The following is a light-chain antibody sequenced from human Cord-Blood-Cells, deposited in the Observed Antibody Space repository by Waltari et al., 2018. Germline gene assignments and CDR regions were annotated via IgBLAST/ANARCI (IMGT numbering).Light chain of an antibody. V-gene: IGKV4-1*01. CDR2: WAS. CDR1: QSVLSNSNNKNY. Sequence: DIVMTQPPDSLAVSLGERATINCQSPQSVLSNSNNKNYLAWYQQKPGNPPKLLIYWASTRESGVPDRFSGSGSGTDFTLTISSLQAEDVAVYYCQQYYSTPLTFGGGTKVEIK. J-gene: IGKJ4*01. CDR3: QQYYSTPLT.